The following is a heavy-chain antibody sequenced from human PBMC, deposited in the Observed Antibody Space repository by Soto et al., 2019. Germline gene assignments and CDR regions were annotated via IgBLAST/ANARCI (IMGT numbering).Heavy chain of an antibody. V-gene: IGHV6-1*01. Sequence: SQTLSLTWYISWYSVSRNSAAWNWTRQSPSRGLEWLGRTYYRSKWYNDYAVSVKSRITINPDTSKNQFSLQLNSVTPEDTAVYYCARDLSEDYYDSSGYYYGSYYYYGMDVWGQGTTVTVSS. J-gene: IGHJ6*02. CDR3: ARDLSEDYYDSSGYYYGSYYYYGMDV. CDR1: WYSVSRNSAA. D-gene: IGHD3-22*01. CDR2: TYYRSKWYN.